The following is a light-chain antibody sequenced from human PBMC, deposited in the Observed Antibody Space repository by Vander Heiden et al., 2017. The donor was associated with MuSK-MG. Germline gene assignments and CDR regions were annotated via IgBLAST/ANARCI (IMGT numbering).Light chain of an antibody. CDR1: QSINSY. V-gene: IGKV1-39*01. J-gene: IGKJ2*01. CDR3: QQSYSTPYT. CDR2: AAS. Sequence: DIPMTQSPSSMSASVGDRIPIPCRASQSINSYLNWYQQKPGKAPKLLIYAASSLQSGVPSRFSGSGSGTDFTLTISSLQPEDFATYYCQQSYSTPYTFGQGTKLEIK.